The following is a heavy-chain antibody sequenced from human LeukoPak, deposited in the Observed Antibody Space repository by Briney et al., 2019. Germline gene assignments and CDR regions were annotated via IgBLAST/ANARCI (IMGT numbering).Heavy chain of an antibody. D-gene: IGHD3-22*01. J-gene: IGHJ4*02. CDR1: GYSFTSYW. Sequence: GESLKISCKGSGYSFTSYWIGWVRQMPGKGLEWMGIIYPGDSDTRYSPSFQGQVTISADKSINTAYLQWSSLKASDTALYFCARVHYYDTSGFSRGLDFDYWGQGTLVTVSS. V-gene: IGHV5-51*01. CDR2: IYPGDSDT. CDR3: ARVHYYDTSGFSRGLDFDY.